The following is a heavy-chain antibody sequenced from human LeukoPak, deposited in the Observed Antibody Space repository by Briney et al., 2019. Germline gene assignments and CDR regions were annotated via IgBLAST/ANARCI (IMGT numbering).Heavy chain of an antibody. CDR1: GFTFSDYW. Sequence: GGSLRLSCAASGFTFSDYWMTWVRQAPGKGLEWVANIKQDGSQKYYVDSVKGRFTISRDNAKNSLYLQMNSLRAEDTAVYYCAKEDYCGGDCYSGVYWGQGTLVTVSS. J-gene: IGHJ4*02. CDR3: AKEDYCGGDCYSGVY. CDR2: IKQDGSQK. V-gene: IGHV3-7*04. D-gene: IGHD2-21*02.